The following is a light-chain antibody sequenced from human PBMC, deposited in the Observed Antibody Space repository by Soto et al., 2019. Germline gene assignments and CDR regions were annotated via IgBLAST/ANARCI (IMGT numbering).Light chain of an antibody. CDR2: GAS. V-gene: IGKV3-20*01. CDR1: QSVSSNY. Sequence: ETVLTQSPGTLSLSPVERVTLSCRASQSVSSNYLAWYQQKPGQAPRLLIYGASSRATGIPDRFSGSGSGTDFSLTISRLESEDSAVYHCHQYGSSPHTFGGGTKVDIK. J-gene: IGKJ4*01. CDR3: HQYGSSPHT.